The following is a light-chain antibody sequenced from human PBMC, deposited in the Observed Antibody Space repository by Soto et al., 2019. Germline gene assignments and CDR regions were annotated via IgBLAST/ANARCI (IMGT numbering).Light chain of an antibody. Sequence: QSVLTQSPSASASLGASVKLTCTLSSGHSSYAIAWHQQQSEKGPRYLMKLNSDGSHSKGDGIPDRFSGASSGAERYLTISSRQSEDEADYYCQTWGPGIPWVFGGGTKVTVL. CDR1: SGHSSYA. V-gene: IGLV4-69*01. CDR2: LNSDGSH. J-gene: IGLJ3*02. CDR3: QTWGPGIPWV.